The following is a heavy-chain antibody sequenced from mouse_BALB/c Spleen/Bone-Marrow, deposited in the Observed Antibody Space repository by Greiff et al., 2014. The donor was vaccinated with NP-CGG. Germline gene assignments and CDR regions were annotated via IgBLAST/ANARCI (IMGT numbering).Heavy chain of an antibody. D-gene: IGHD2-10*02. V-gene: IGHV1-80*01. J-gene: IGHJ2*01. CDR2: IYPGYGET. CDR3: ARKYGDY. Sequence: VQLQQSGAELVRPGSSVKISCKASGYPFSSYWMNWVKQRPGQGLEWIGQIYPGYGETNYNGKFKGNATLTADKSSSTAYMQLISLTSEDSAVYFCARKYGDYWGQGTTLTVSS. CDR1: GYPFSSYW.